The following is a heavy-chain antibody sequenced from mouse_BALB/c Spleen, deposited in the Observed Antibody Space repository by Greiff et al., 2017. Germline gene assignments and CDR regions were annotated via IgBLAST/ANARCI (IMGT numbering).Heavy chain of an antibody. V-gene: IGHV1-69*02. Sequence: QVQLQQPGAELVKPGASVKLSCTASGYTFTSYWMHWVKQRPGQGLEWIGELDPSDSYTNYNQKFKGKATVTVDKSSSTAYMQLSSLTSEDSAVYYCAREGNYKFAYGGQGTLVTVSA. CDR1: GYTFTSYW. J-gene: IGHJ3*01. D-gene: IGHD2-1*01. CDR3: AREGNYKFAY. CDR2: LDPSDSYT.